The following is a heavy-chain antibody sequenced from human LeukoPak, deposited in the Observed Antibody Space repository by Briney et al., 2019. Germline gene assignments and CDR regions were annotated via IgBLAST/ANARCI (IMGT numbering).Heavy chain of an antibody. CDR3: ARDPITIFGVGPPTNWFDP. CDR2: IYYSGST. Sequence: SETLSLTCTVSGGSISSYYWSWIRQPPGKGLEWIGYIYYSGSTNYNPSLKSRVTISVDTSKNQFSLKLSSVTAADTAVYYCARDPITIFGVGPPTNWFDPWGQGTLVTVSS. J-gene: IGHJ5*02. V-gene: IGHV4-59*01. CDR1: GGSISSYY. D-gene: IGHD3-3*01.